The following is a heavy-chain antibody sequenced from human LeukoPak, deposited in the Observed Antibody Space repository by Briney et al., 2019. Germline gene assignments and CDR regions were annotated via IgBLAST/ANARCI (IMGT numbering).Heavy chain of an antibody. J-gene: IGHJ4*02. CDR1: GGTFSSYA. V-gene: IGHV1-69*04. D-gene: IGHD6-19*01. CDR3: ARVRGSSGWYLDY. CDR2: IIPILGIA. Sequence: GASVTVSCTASGGTFSSYAISWVRQAPGQGLEWMGRIIPILGIANYAQKFQGRVTITADKSTSTAYMELSSLRSEDTAVYYCARVRGSSGWYLDYWGQGTLVTVSS.